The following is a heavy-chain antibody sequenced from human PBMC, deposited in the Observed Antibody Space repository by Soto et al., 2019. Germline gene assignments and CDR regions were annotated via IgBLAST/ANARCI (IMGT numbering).Heavy chain of an antibody. CDR2: IQSGGPT. Sequence: PGGSLRLSCAASGFTVSSKYMSWVRQAPGKGLEWVSLIQSGGPTYYADSVKGRFTISRDTSENTLHLQMDSLRAEDTAVYYCARDDVLCDGGRCYGVPLDAWGKGTTVTFSS. CDR1: GFTVSSKY. D-gene: IGHD2-15*01. J-gene: IGHJ6*04. CDR3: ARDDVLCDGGRCYGVPLDA. V-gene: IGHV3-66*01.